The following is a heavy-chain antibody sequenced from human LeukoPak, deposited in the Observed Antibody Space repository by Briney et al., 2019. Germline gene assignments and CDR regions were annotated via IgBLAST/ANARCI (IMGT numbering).Heavy chain of an antibody. J-gene: IGHJ5*02. CDR2: ISAYNGNT. Sequence: RASVKVSCKASGYTFTSYGISWVRQAPGQGLEWMGWISAYNGNTNYAQKLQGRATMTTDTSTSTAYMELRSLRSDDTAVYYCARDYKGTPPDNLIFGVVIHPWFDPWGQGTLVTVSS. CDR3: ARDYKGTPPDNLIFGVVIHPWFDP. D-gene: IGHD3-3*01. V-gene: IGHV1-18*01. CDR1: GYTFTSYG.